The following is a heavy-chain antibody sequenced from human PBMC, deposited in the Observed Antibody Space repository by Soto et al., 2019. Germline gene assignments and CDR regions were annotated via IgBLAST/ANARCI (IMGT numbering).Heavy chain of an antibody. CDR2: ISYDGSNK. CDR1: GFTFSSYA. CDR3: ARDVDTAMVRDYYYGMDV. J-gene: IGHJ6*02. V-gene: IGHV3-30-3*01. Sequence: GGSLRLSCAASGFTFSSYAMHWVRQAPGKGLEWVAVISYDGSNKYYADSVKGRFTISRDNSKNTLYLQMNSLRAEDTAVYYCARDVDTAMVRDYYYGMDVWGQGTTVTVSS. D-gene: IGHD5-18*01.